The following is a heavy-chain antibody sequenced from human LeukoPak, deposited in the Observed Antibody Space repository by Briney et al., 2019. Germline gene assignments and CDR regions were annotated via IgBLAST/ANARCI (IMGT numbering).Heavy chain of an antibody. V-gene: IGHV3-7*01. CDR1: ALMFRSHW. CDR2: INEDGSDS. D-gene: IGHD3-9*01. Sequence: GGSLRLSCVASALMFRSHWMCWVRQAPGKGLEWVANINEDGSDSYHAGSVKGRFTISRDNAKNSLYLQMNSLRAEDTAVYYCARLPDFDQFGLWGRGTLVTVSS. J-gene: IGHJ2*01. CDR3: ARLPDFDQFGL.